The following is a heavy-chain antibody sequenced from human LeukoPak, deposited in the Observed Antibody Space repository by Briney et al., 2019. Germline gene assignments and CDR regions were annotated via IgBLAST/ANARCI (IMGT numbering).Heavy chain of an antibody. CDR2: IKEDGSEK. CDR1: GFTFSTYW. V-gene: IGHV3-7*03. Sequence: GGSLRLSCAASGFTFSTYWMSWVRQAPGKGLEWVANIKEDGSEKYYVDSVKGRSTISRDNAKNSLYLQMNSLRAEDTAVYYCARRGGILKGYYDYWGQGTLVTVSS. D-gene: IGHD3-9*01. J-gene: IGHJ4*02. CDR3: ARRGGILKGYYDY.